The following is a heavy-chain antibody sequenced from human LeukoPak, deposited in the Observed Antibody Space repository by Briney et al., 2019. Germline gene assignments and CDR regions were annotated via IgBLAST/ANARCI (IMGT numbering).Heavy chain of an antibody. CDR1: GYTFTSYD. D-gene: IGHD3-10*01. J-gene: IGHJ6*03. V-gene: IGHV1-8*01. CDR2: VNPNSDNT. Sequence: ASVKVSCKASGYTFTSYDINWVRQATGQGLEWMGWVNPNSDNTGYAQKFQGRVTMTRNTSISTAYMELSSLRSEDTAVYYCARGSMVRGEDHYYYYYYMDVWGKGTTVTISS. CDR3: ARGSMVRGEDHYYYYYYMDV.